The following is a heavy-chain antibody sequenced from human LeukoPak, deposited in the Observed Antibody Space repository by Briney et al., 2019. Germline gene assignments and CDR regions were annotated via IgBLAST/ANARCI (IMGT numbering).Heavy chain of an antibody. J-gene: IGHJ6*02. CDR1: GFTFSDYY. CDR2: ISSSGSTI. Sequence: GGSLRLSCAASGFTFSDYYMSWIRQAPGKGLEWVSYISSSGSTIYYADSVKGRFTISRDNAKNSLYLQMNSLRAGDTAVYYCARVDGTTFYYYYGMDVWGQGTTVTVSS. D-gene: IGHD1-1*01. V-gene: IGHV3-11*01. CDR3: ARVDGTTFYYYYGMDV.